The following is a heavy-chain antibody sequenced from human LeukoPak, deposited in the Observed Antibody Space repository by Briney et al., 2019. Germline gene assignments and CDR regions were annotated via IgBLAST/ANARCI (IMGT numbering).Heavy chain of an antibody. CDR3: ASEGDYGDSNAFDM. CDR2: IRYDGSSN. D-gene: IGHD4-17*01. J-gene: IGHJ3*02. V-gene: IGHV3-30*02. Sequence: PGGSLRLSCAASGFTFSSYGMQWGRQAPGKGLEWVAFIRYDGSSNYYADSVKGRFTISRDIYKNTLYLQMNSLRPEDTVVYYCASEGDYGDSNAFDMWGQGTMVTVSS. CDR1: GFTFSSYG.